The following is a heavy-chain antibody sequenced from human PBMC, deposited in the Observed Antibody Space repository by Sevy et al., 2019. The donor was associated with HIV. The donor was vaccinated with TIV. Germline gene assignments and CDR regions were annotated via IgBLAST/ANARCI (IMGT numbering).Heavy chain of an antibody. J-gene: IGHJ4*02. CDR1: GGTFSNYG. D-gene: IGHD2-15*01. V-gene: IGHV1-69*13. Sequence: ASVKVSCKPSGGTFSNYGINWVRQAPGQGLEWMGGITPFFGTSSYEEKFQGRLTITSDESTSAAHMELNSLTSEDTAIYYCARAHASSTRRDYFDSWGQGTLVAVSS. CDR2: ITPFFGTS. CDR3: ARAHASSTRRDYFDS.